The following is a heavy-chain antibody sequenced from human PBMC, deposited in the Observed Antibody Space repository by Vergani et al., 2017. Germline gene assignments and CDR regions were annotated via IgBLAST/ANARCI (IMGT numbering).Heavy chain of an antibody. V-gene: IGHV4-39*01. D-gene: IGHD3-16*01. CDR1: GDSIISRSYY. Sequence: QMQLQESGPGLVKASETLYLPCTVSGDSIISRSYYWGWIRQPPGKGLEWIGSIYNSGNGVSSSSLKSRVTISADTSKNQFSLRLTSVTAADTAVYYCASGKYYSDSTSHFRGRYFDVWGRGTLVTVPS. J-gene: IGHJ2*01. CDR2: IYNSGNG. CDR3: ASGKYYSDSTSHFRGRYFDV.